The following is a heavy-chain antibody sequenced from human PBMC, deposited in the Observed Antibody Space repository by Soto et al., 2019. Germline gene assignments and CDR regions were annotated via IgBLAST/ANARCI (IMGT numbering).Heavy chain of an antibody. CDR2: ISSDGSIK. J-gene: IGHJ4*02. CDR3: VREVASYFEY. Sequence: QVQLVESGGGVVQPGRSLRLSCAASGFTFSNSPMHWVRQAPGQGLEWVAVISSDGSIKSFPDSVKGRFTISRDNYKDTLYLQMNSRRTEDTALYSCVREVASYFEYWGQGILVTVSS. V-gene: IGHV3-30-3*01. CDR1: GFTFSNSP.